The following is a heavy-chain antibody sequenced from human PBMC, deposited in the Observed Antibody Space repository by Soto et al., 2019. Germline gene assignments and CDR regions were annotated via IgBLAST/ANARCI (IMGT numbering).Heavy chain of an antibody. J-gene: IGHJ6*03. Sequence: SETLSLTCAVYGGSFSGYYWSWIRQPPGKGLEWIGEINHSGSTNYNPSLKSRVTISVDTSKNQFSLKLSSVTAADTAVYYCARGMKNWANYYYYMDVWGKGTTVTVSS. V-gene: IGHV4-34*01. D-gene: IGHD3-16*01. CDR1: GGSFSGYY. CDR3: ARGMKNWANYYYYMDV. CDR2: INHSGST.